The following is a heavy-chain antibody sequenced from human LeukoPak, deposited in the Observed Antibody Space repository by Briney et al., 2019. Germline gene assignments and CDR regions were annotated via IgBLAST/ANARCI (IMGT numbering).Heavy chain of an antibody. J-gene: IGHJ4*02. CDR3: ARFVAAGKTFDY. Sequence: PGGSLRLSCAASGFTFSSYWMHWVRQAPGKGLVWVSRINSDGSSTSYADSVKGRFTISRDNAKNTLYLQMNSLRAEDRAVYYCARFVAAGKTFDYWGQGTLVTVSS. CDR2: INSDGSST. D-gene: IGHD6-13*01. V-gene: IGHV3-74*01. CDR1: GFTFSSYW.